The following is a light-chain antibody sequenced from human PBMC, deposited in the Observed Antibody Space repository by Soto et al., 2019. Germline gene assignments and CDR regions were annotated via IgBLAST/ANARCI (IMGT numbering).Light chain of an antibody. CDR1: SSDVGAYNY. J-gene: IGLJ2*01. CDR3: SSYTTSSTLV. CDR2: DVT. Sequence: QSALTQPASVSGSPGQSITISCTGTSSDVGAYNYVSWYQQHPGNAPKLMIYDVTDRPSGISYRFSGSKSGNTASLTISGLQAEDEADYYCSSYTTSSTLVFGGGTQLTVL. V-gene: IGLV2-14*03.